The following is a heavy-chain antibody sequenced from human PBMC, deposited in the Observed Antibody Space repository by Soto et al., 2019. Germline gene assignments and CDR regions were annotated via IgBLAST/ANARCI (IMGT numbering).Heavy chain of an antibody. J-gene: IGHJ6*02. CDR1: GGTFSSYA. CDR2: IIPIFGTA. V-gene: IGHV1-69*13. D-gene: IGHD3-10*01. CDR3: AAGTYYYGSGSPLYGMDV. Sequence: SVKVSCKASGGTFSSYAISWLRQSPGQGLEWMGGIIPIFGTANYAQKFQGRVTITADESTSTAYMELSSLRSEDTAVYYCAAGTYYYGSGSPLYGMDVWGQGTTVTVS.